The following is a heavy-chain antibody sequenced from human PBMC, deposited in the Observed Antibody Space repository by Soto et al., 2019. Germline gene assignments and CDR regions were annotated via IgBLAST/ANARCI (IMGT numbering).Heavy chain of an antibody. CDR3: ARRPAIAAAFTFDY. Sequence: PSETLSLTCAVSGRSVSSGDHYWSWIRQPPGKGLESIAYMLYTGTTYYNPSLNNRVTISVDTSKNMFSLKLSSVTAADTAVYYCARRPAIAAAFTFDYWGQGTLVTVSS. CDR1: GRSVSSGDHY. CDR2: MLYTGTT. J-gene: IGHJ4*02. D-gene: IGHD6-13*01. V-gene: IGHV4-30-4*01.